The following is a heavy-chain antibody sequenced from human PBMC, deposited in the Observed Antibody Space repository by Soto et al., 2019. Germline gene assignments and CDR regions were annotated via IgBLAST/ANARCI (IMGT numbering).Heavy chain of an antibody. CDR3: ARLRWHDY. Sequence: EVQLVESGGGLVQPGGSLRLSCAASGFTVSSNYMSWVRQAPGKGLEWVSVVYSDGSTYYADSVKGRFTISRHNSKSTLYLQMNSLRVEDTAVYYCARLRWHDYWGQGSLVTVSS. D-gene: IGHD4-17*01. J-gene: IGHJ4*02. CDR1: GFTVSSNY. CDR2: VYSDGST. V-gene: IGHV3-53*04.